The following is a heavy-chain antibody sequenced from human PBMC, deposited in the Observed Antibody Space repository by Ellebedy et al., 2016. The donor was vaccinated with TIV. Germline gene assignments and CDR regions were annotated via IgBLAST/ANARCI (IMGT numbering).Heavy chain of an antibody. CDR2: IKQDGSAK. Sequence: GGSLRLSXAASGFTFTSYWMQWVRQAPGKGLEWVANIKQDGSAKSYVDSVKGRFTIARDNAKNSVYLQMNNLRAEDTAVYYCARRYMDVWGKGTTVTVSS. CDR1: GFTFTSYW. CDR3: ARRYMDV. V-gene: IGHV3-7*01. J-gene: IGHJ6*03.